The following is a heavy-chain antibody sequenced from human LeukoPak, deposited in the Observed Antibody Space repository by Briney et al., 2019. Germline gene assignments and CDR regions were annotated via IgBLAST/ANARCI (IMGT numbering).Heavy chain of an antibody. CDR1: GGSISSSSYY. V-gene: IGHV4-39*01. D-gene: IGHD6-6*01. CDR2: IYYRGST. J-gene: IGHJ4*02. CDR3: ARATLIAARPTSFDY. Sequence: SETLSLTCTVPGGSISSSSYYWGWIRQPPGKGLEWIGSIYYRGSTYYNPSLTSRVTMSVDTSKQQSCLKVGSVTAAHPAVYYCARATLIAARPTSFDYWGQGTLVTVSS.